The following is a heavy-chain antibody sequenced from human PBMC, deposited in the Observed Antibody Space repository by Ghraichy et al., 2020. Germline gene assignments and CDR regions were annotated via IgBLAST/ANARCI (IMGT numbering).Heavy chain of an antibody. V-gene: IGHV4-59*01. D-gene: IGHD6-6*01. CDR2: IYYSGST. J-gene: IGHJ4*02. CDR1: GGSMNSYY. CDR3: ARAGYVRSSLYLNWVY. Sequence: SQTLSLTCIVSGGSMNSYYWGWIRQPPGKGLEWIGEIYYSGSTNYNPSFKSRVTISVDTSKNKFSLRLSSLTAADTAVYYCARAGYVRSSLYLNWVYWGQGTLVTVSS.